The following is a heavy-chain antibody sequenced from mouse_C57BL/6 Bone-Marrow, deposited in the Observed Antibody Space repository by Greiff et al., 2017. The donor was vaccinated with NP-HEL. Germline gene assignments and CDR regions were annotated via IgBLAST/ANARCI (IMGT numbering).Heavy chain of an antibody. Sequence: QVQLKQPGAELVKPGASVKLSCKASGYTFTSYWMQWVKQRPGQGLEWIGEIDPSDSYTNYNQKFKGKATLTVDTSSSTAYMQLSSLTSEDSAVYYCARCSSGWYFDVWGTGTTVTVSS. J-gene: IGHJ1*03. D-gene: IGHD1-1*01. CDR3: ARCSSGWYFDV. CDR1: GYTFTSYW. CDR2: IDPSDSYT. V-gene: IGHV1-50*01.